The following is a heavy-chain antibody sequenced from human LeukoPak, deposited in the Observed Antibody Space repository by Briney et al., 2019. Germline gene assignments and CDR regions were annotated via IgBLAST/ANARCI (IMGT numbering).Heavy chain of an antibody. V-gene: IGHV3-23*01. CDR2: ISGSGGST. Sequence: PGGSLRLSCAASGFTFSSYGMSWVRQAPGKGLEWVSAISGSGGSTYYADSVKGRFTISRDNSKNTLYLQMNSLRAEDTAVYYCAKATESPRITMIVVVIKSFATKYYFDYWGQGTLVTVSS. CDR3: AKATESPRITMIVVVIKSFATKYYFDY. J-gene: IGHJ4*02. CDR1: GFTFSSYG. D-gene: IGHD3-22*01.